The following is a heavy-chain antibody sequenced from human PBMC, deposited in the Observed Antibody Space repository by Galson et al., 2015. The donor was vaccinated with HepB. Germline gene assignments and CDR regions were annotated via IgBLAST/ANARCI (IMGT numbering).Heavy chain of an antibody. CDR2: ISSGSSKI. Sequence: SLRLSCAASGFIFSSKSMSWVRQAPGKGLEWVSYISSGSSKIHYADSVRGRFTISRDNAKNSLYLQMNSLRDEDTAVYYCARDHNSDWYGDVFEIWGQGTVVTVSS. D-gene: IGHD6-19*01. V-gene: IGHV3-48*02. CDR1: GFIFSSKS. CDR3: ARDHNSDWYGDVFEI. J-gene: IGHJ3*02.